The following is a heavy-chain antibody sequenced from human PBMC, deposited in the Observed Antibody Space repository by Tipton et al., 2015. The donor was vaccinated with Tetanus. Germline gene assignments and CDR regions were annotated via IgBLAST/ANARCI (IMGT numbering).Heavy chain of an antibody. J-gene: IGHJ4*02. D-gene: IGHD1-14*01. Sequence: QVQLVQSGPEVKKPGSSVKVSCKVSGGSFSTYVISWVRQAPGQGLEWMGGIIPIFGTINYAQSFQGRVTISADKSTSTAHMELSSLRFEDTAVYYCTRDGPRLREPEPFDYWGRGTLVTVSS. CDR3: TRDGPRLREPEPFDY. CDR1: GGSFSTYV. V-gene: IGHV1-69*06. CDR2: IIPIFGTI.